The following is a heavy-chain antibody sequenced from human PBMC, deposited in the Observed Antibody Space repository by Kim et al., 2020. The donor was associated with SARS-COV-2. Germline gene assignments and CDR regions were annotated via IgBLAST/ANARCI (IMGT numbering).Heavy chain of an antibody. Sequence: THSGTTNYNPALKSRVTISLDTSKNQFSLRLSSMTAADTAVYYCARVFDYWGQGTLVTVSS. CDR3: ARVFDY. CDR2: THSGTT. J-gene: IGHJ4*02. V-gene: IGHV4-34*01.